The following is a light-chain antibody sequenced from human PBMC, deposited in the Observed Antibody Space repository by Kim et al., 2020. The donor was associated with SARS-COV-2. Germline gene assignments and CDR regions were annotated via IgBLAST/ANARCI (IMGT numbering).Light chain of an antibody. CDR2: GAS. CDR1: QSVSSS. J-gene: IGKJ4*01. Sequence: EIVMTQSPATLSVSPGERATLSCRASQSVSSSLAWYQQKPGQAPRLLIHGASTRATGIPARFSGSGSGTEFALTFSSLQSEDFAVYYCQQYKSWPLTFGGGTKVEI. CDR3: QQYKSWPLT. V-gene: IGKV3-15*01.